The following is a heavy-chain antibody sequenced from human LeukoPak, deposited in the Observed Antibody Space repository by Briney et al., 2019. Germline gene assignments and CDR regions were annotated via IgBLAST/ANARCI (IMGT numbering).Heavy chain of an antibody. D-gene: IGHD6-19*01. CDR3: ARASGNGWYQDY. Sequence: SGGSLRLSCAASGFTVSNNCMSWVRQAPGKGLEWVSIIYSSGSTYYADSVKGRFTISRDNSKNTLFLQMNSLRADDTAVYYCARASGNGWYQDYWGQGTLVTVSS. J-gene: IGHJ4*02. CDR2: IYSSGST. V-gene: IGHV3-53*01. CDR1: GFTVSNNC.